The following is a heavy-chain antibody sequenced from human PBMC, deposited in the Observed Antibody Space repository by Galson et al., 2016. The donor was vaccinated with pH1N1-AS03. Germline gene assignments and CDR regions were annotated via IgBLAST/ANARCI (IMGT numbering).Heavy chain of an antibody. CDR3: ARDRHYDSSGRYFYESEH. V-gene: IGHV1-69*13. J-gene: IGHJ4*02. CDR2: ITPIFGTP. D-gene: IGHD3-22*01. CDR1: GGTFSNYA. Sequence: SVKVSCKASGGTFSNYAISWMRQAPGQGLEWMGGITPIFGTPSHAQKFRGSLTVTSDASTSAAYMELSSLTSEDTAIYYCARDRHYDSSGRYFYESEHWGQGTLVIVSS.